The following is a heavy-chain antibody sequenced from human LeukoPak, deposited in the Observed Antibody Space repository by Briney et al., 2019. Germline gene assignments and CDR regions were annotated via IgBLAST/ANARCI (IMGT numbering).Heavy chain of an antibody. CDR2: MYYSGTT. J-gene: IGHJ6*02. D-gene: IGHD3-9*01. Sequence: SETLSLTCTVSGGSITSYYRSWIRQSPGKGLEWIGFMYYSGTTNYNPSLKSRVTISVDTSKNQFSLKLSSVTAADTAVYYCARGHDNYYYGMDVWGQGTTVTVSS. CDR3: ARGHDNYYYGMDV. V-gene: IGHV4-59*01. CDR1: GGSITSYY.